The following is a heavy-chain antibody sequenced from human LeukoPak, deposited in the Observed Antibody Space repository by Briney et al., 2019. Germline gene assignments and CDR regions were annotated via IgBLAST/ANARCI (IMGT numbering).Heavy chain of an antibody. V-gene: IGHV3-30*02. CDR2: IRYDGSNK. CDR1: GFTFSTYS. J-gene: IGHJ6*02. CDR3: AKATMVRGVDISYYYYGMDV. D-gene: IGHD3-10*01. Sequence: GGSLRLSCAASGFTFSTYSINWVRQAPGKGLEWVAFIRYDGSNKYYADSVKGRFTISRDNSKNTLYLQMNSLRAEDTAVYYCAKATMVRGVDISYYYYGMDVWGQGSTVTVSS.